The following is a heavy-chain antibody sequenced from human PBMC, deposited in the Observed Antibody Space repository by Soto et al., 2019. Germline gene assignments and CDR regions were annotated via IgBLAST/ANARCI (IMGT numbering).Heavy chain of an antibody. D-gene: IGHD3-10*01. CDR2: INVYNGNT. Sequence: QVQLVQSGAEVKKPGASVKVSCKASGYTFTSYGISGVRQAPGQGLEWMGWINVYNGNTNYAQKLQRRVTMTTDTSTSTAYLDLRSLRSDDTAVYFCARDTSRGEYDYWGQGTLVTVSS. V-gene: IGHV1-18*01. J-gene: IGHJ4*02. CDR1: GYTFTSYG. CDR3: ARDTSRGEYDY.